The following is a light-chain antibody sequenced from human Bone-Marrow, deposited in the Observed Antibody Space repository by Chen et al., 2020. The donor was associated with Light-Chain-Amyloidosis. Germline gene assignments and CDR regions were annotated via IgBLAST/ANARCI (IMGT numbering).Light chain of an antibody. J-gene: IGLJ3*02. V-gene: IGLV3-27*01. CDR2: KDT. CDR1: VLANRY. Sequence: SSELTQPPSVSVSPGQTARITCSGDVLANRYSRWFHQKPGQAPVLVIYKDTERPSGIPERFSGSSSGTIVTLTITGDQVEDEADYYCYSAADNNLWVFGGGTKLTVL. CDR3: YSAADNNLWV.